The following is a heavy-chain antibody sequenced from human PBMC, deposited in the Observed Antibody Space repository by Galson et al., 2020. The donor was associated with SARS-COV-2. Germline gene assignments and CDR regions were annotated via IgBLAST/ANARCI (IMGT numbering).Heavy chain of an antibody. D-gene: IGHD2-15*01. CDR2: IIPILGIA. CDR3: ARGSSGTMNAFDI. J-gene: IGHJ3*02. V-gene: IGHV1-69*02. CDR1: GGTFSSYT. Sequence: KISCKASGGTFSSYTISWVRQAPGQGLEWMGRIIPILGIANYAQKFQGRVTITADKSTSTAYMELSSLRSEDTAVYYCARGSSGTMNAFDIWGQGTMVTVSS.